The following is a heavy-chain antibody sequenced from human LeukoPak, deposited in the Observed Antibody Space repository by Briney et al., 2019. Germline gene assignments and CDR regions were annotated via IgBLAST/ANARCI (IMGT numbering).Heavy chain of an antibody. CDR3: ARDNEVGATTVWFDP. CDR2: IDPKSGDT. J-gene: IGHJ5*02. V-gene: IGHV1-2*06. D-gene: IGHD1-26*01. CDR1: GYTFTGHY. Sequence: GASVKVSCKASGYTFTGHYMHWVRQAPGQGLEWMGRIDPKSGDTNYAQKFQGRVTLTRDTSISTAYMELNRLRSDDTAVYYCARDNEVGATTVWFDPWGQGSLVTVSS.